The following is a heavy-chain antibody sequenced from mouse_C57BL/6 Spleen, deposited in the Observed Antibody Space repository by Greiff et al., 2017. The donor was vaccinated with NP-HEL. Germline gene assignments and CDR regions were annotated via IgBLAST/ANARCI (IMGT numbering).Heavy chain of an antibody. CDR3: ARDGDGYYVNWYFDV. CDR2: ISDGGSYT. V-gene: IGHV5-4*01. CDR1: GFTFSSYA. Sequence: VQLKESGGGLVKPGGSLKLSCAASGFTFSSYAMSWVRQTPEKRLEWVATISDGGSYTYYPDNVKGRFTISRDNAKNNLYLQMSHLKSEDTAMYYCARDGDGYYVNWYFDVWGTGTTVTVSS. D-gene: IGHD2-3*01. J-gene: IGHJ1*03.